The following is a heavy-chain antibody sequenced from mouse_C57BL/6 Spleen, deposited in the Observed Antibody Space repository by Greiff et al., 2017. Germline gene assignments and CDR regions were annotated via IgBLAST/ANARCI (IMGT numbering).Heavy chain of an antibody. D-gene: IGHD2-3*01. CDR3: ARFDGYSTYYFDY. CDR2: IDPSDSYT. J-gene: IGHJ2*01. Sequence: QVQLQQPGAELVRPGTSVKLSCKASGYTFTSYWMHWVKQRPGQGLEWIGVIDPSDSYTNYNQKFKGKATLTVDTSSSTAYMQLSSLTSEDSAVYYCARFDGYSTYYFDYWGQGTTLTVSS. V-gene: IGHV1-59*01. CDR1: GYTFTSYW.